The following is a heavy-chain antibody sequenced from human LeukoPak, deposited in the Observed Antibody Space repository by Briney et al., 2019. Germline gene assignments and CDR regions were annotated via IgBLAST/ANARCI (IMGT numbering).Heavy chain of an antibody. V-gene: IGHV3-9*01. Sequence: TGGSLRLSCAAFGFTLGDFAMHWVRQAPGKGLEWVSGISWNSGNIGYADSVKGRFTISRDNAKDSLYLQMNSLRPEDTALYYCANLHGDYRDYWGQGTLVTVSS. J-gene: IGHJ4*02. CDR1: GFTLGDFA. D-gene: IGHD4-17*01. CDR2: ISWNSGNI. CDR3: ANLHGDYRDY.